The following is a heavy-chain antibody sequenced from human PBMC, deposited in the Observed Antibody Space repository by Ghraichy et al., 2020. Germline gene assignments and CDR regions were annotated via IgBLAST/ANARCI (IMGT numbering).Heavy chain of an antibody. CDR3: TRGSYGGNLGGKYFDY. CDR1: GFTFGDFA. CDR2: IRSKAYGGTT. V-gene: IGHV3-49*03. J-gene: IGHJ4*02. Sequence: GGSLRLSCTTSGFTFGDFAMSWFRQAPGKGLEWVGFIRSKAYGGTTENAASVKGRFTLSRDDSKSIVYLQMNSLKNEDTAVYYCTRGSYGGNLGGKYFDYWGQGTLVTVSS. D-gene: IGHD4-23*01.